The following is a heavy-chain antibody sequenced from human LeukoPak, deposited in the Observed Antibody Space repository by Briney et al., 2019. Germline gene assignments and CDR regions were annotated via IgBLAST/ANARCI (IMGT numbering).Heavy chain of an antibody. D-gene: IGHD3-22*01. V-gene: IGHV3-64*04. CDR1: GFTFSSYA. CDR2: ISSNGGST. CDR3: ARARYDSSGYAYYFDY. Sequence: GGSLRLSCSASGFTFSSYAMHWVRQAPGKGLEYVSAISSNGGSTYYADSVKGRFTISRDDSKNTLYLQMNSLRAEDTAVYYCARARYDSSGYAYYFDYWGQGTLVTVSS. J-gene: IGHJ4*02.